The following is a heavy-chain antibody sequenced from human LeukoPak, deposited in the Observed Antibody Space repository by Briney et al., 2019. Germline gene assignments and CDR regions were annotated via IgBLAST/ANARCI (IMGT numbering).Heavy chain of an antibody. D-gene: IGHD3-9*01. CDR1: GGSISSYY. CDR2: IYYSGST. CDR3: ARNPKYYDILTGYYKFDP. J-gene: IGHJ5*02. Sequence: NSSETLSLTCTVSGGSISSYYWSWIRQPPGKGLEWIGYIYYSGSTNYNPSLKSRVTISVGTSKNQFSLKLSSVTAADTTVYYCARNPKYYDILTGYYKFDPWGQGTLVTVSS. V-gene: IGHV4-59*01.